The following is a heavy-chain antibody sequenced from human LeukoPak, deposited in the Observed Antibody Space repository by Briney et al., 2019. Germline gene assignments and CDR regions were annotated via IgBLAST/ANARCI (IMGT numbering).Heavy chain of an antibody. D-gene: IGHD5-18*01. CDR2: IYYSGST. Sequence: PSQTLSLTCTVSGGSISSGDYYWSWIRQPPGKGLEWIGYIYYSGSTYYTLSLRGRVTISVDTSKNQFSLNLSSVTAADTAVYYCARGYSLDYWGQGTLVTVSS. V-gene: IGHV4-30-4*01. CDR3: ARGYSLDY. CDR1: GGSISSGDYY. J-gene: IGHJ4*02.